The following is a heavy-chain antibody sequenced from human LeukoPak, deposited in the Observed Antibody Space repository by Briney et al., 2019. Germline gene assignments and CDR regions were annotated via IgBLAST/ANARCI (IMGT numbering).Heavy chain of an antibody. Sequence: GGSLRLSCAASGCTFSSYGMHWVRQAPGKGLEWVAVIWYDGSNKYYADSVKGRFTISRDNSKNTLYLQMNSLRAEDTAVYYCAREPYRRAPNYYYYGMDVWGQGATVTVSS. CDR2: IWYDGSNK. CDR1: GCTFSSYG. D-gene: IGHD1-14*01. V-gene: IGHV3-33*01. J-gene: IGHJ6*02. CDR3: AREPYRRAPNYYYYGMDV.